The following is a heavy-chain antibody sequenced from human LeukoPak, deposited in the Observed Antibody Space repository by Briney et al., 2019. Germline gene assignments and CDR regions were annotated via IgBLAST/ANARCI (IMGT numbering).Heavy chain of an antibody. CDR2: FSSSSSYI. Sequence: GGSLRLSCAASGFTFSSYSMNWVRQAPGKGLEWVSSFSSSSSYIYYADSVKGRFTISRDNAKNSLYLQMNSLRAEDTAVYYCARCKGTPFSGSYDYWGQGTLVTVSS. J-gene: IGHJ4*02. D-gene: IGHD1-26*01. V-gene: IGHV3-21*01. CDR1: GFTFSSYS. CDR3: ARCKGTPFSGSYDY.